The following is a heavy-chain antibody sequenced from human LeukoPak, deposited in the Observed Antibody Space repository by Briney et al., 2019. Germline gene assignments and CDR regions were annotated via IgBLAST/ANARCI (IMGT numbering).Heavy chain of an antibody. CDR1: GFILSDYY. V-gene: IGHV3-66*01. CDR2: IYSGGST. J-gene: IGHJ5*02. Sequence: GGSLRLSCAASGFILSDYYMSWIRQAPGKGLEWVSVIYSGGSTYYADSVKGRFTISRDNSKNTLYLQMNSLRAEDTAVYYCARDLYPWGQGTLVTVSS. CDR3: ARDLYP.